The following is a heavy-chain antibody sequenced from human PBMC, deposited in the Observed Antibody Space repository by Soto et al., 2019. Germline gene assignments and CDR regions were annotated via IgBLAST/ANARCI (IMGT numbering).Heavy chain of an antibody. CDR3: ARVWGSIYCSGGSCYSPGPRTNWFDP. CDR2: IYYSGST. CDR1: GGSISSGDYY. J-gene: IGHJ5*02. Sequence: SETLSLTCTVSGGSISSGDYYWSWIRQPPGKGLEWIGYIYYSGSTYYNPSLKSRVTISVDTSKNQFSLKLSSVTAADTAVYYCARVWGSIYCSGGSCYSPGPRTNWFDPWGQGTLVTVSS. V-gene: IGHV4-30-4*01. D-gene: IGHD2-15*01.